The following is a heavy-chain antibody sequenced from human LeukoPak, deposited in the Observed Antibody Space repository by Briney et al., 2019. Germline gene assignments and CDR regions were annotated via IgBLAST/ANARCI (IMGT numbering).Heavy chain of an antibody. CDR3: ARWGDYYDSSGYYVFVY. CDR2: INYSGST. D-gene: IGHD3-22*01. Sequence: SETLSLTCTVSGGSISSYYWSWVRQPPGKGLEWVGYINYSGSTNYNPSLKRRVTISVDTSKNQFSLKLSSVTAADTAVYYCARWGDYYDSSGYYVFVYWGQGTLVTVSS. V-gene: IGHV4-59*01. J-gene: IGHJ4*02. CDR1: GGSISSYY.